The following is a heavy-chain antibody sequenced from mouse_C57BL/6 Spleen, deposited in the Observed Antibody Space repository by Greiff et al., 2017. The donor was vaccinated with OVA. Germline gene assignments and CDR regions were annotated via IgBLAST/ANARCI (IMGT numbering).Heavy chain of an antibody. D-gene: IGHD2-1*01. CDR3: ARPGIYYGNPAWFAY. V-gene: IGHV1-55*01. CDR1: GYTFTSYW. Sequence: QVQLQQPGAELVKPGASVKMSCKASGYTFTSYWITWVKQRPGQGLEWIGDIYPGSGSTNYNEKFKSKATLTVDTSSSTAYMQLSSLTSEDSAVYYCARPGIYYGNPAWFAYWGQGTLVTVSA. J-gene: IGHJ3*01. CDR2: IYPGSGST.